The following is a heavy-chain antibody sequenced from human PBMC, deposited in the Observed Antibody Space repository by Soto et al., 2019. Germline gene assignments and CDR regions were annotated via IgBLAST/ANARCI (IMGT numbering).Heavy chain of an antibody. CDR2: IKSDGSSP. J-gene: IGHJ6*02. D-gene: IGHD3-22*01. CDR1: GFNFSSHW. Sequence: GSLRLSCAASGFNFSSHWMHWVRQAPGKGLIWVSRIKSDGSSPIYAESVTGRFIISRDNAKNMLYLQMSSPRAEDTAVYYCANDYYSDSFHLGFYYGMDVWGQGTTVTVSS. CDR3: ANDYYSDSFHLGFYYGMDV. V-gene: IGHV3-74*01.